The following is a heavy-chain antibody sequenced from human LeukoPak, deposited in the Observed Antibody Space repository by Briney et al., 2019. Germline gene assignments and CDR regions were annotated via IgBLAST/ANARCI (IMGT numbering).Heavy chain of an antibody. V-gene: IGHV1-3*01. Sequence: ASVKVSCKASGYTFTSYGISWVRQAPGQGLEWMGWINAGNGNTKYSQKFQGRVTITRDTSASTAYMELSSLRSEDTAVYYCATRGYYDSSGYYYWGQGTLVTVSS. CDR3: ATRGYYDSSGYYY. CDR1: GYTFTSYG. D-gene: IGHD3-22*01. J-gene: IGHJ4*02. CDR2: INAGNGNT.